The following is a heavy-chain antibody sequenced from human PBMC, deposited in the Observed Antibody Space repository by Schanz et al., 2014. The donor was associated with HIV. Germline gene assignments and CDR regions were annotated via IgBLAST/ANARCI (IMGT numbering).Heavy chain of an antibody. J-gene: IGHJ4*02. Sequence: QVQLVQSGAKVKKPGASVKVSCKASGYTFTDYYIHWVRQAPGQGLEWMGWINPNSGGRTFAQNFQGRVTMTRDTSISTAYMELSSLTSDDTAVYYCARLSRGPWRLENWGQGALVTVSS. D-gene: IGHD6-25*01. V-gene: IGHV1-2*02. CDR3: ARLSRGPWRLEN. CDR1: GYTFTDYY. CDR2: INPNSGGR.